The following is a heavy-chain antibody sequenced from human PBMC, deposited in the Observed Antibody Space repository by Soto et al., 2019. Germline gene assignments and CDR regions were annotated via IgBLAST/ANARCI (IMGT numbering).Heavy chain of an antibody. V-gene: IGHV1-69*01. CDR1: GGTFSSYA. CDR2: IIPIFGTA. D-gene: IGHD2-8*01. Sequence: QVQLVQSGAEVKKPGSSVKVSCKASGGTFSSYAISWVRQAPGQGLEWMGGIIPIFGTANYAQKFQGRVTITADESTSTAYMELSSLRSEDTAVYYCARGRSPLVVYATDFDYWGQGTLVTVSS. CDR3: ARGRSPLVVYATDFDY. J-gene: IGHJ4*02.